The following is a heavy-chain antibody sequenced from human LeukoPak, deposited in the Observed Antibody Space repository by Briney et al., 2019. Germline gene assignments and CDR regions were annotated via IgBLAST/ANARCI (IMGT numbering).Heavy chain of an antibody. CDR3: ARGSGGRPIWGYYDPIRYFDY. D-gene: IGHD3-22*01. CDR2: INHSGST. Sequence: SETLSLTCAVYGGSFSGYYWSWIRQPPGKGLEWIGEINHSGSTNYNPSLKGRVTISVDTSKNQFSLKLSSVTAADTAVYFCARGSGGRPIWGYYDPIRYFDYWGQGTLVTVSS. V-gene: IGHV4-34*01. CDR1: GGSFSGYY. J-gene: IGHJ4*02.